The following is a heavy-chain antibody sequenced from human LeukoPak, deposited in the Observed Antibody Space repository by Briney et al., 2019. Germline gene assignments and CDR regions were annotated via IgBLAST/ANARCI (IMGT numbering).Heavy chain of an antibody. J-gene: IGHJ4*02. V-gene: IGHV4-34*01. CDR2: INHSGST. CDR3: ARGPIIAVAGSSGFDY. D-gene: IGHD6-19*01. Sequence: SETLSLTCAVYGGSFSGYDWSWIRQPPGKGLEWVGEINHSGSTNYNPSLKSRVTISVDTSKNQFSLKLSPVTAADTAVYYCARGPIIAVAGSSGFDYGGQGTLVTVSS. CDR1: GGSFSGYD.